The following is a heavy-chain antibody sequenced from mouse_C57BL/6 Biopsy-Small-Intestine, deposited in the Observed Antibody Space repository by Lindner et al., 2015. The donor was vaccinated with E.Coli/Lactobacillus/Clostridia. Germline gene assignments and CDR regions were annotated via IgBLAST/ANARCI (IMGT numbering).Heavy chain of an antibody. CDR2: ISVYNDNT. CDR1: GYRFNAFG. CDR3: VRDSSSWYYYYYGMDV. V-gene: IGHV1-14*01. J-gene: IGHJ1*01. D-gene: IGHD2-4*01. Sequence: SVKVSCKASGYRFNAFGISWVRQAPGQGLEWMGWISVYNDNTNYAQKLQGRVTMTTDTPTSTAYMELRNLRSDDTAVYYCVRDSSSWYYYYYGMDVWGQGTTVTVSS.